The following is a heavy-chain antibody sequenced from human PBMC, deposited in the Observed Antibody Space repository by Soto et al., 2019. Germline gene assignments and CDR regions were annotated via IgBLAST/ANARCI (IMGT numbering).Heavy chain of an antibody. CDR1: GASISSGRSY. CDR3: ARDNGYGHFDS. D-gene: IGHD5-12*01. CDR2: MFYSGST. J-gene: IGHJ4*02. Sequence: SETLSLTCTVSGASISSGRSYWRWIRQHPGKGLEWIGYMFYSGSTYYHPSLKSRVNISADTSKNQFSLRLTSVTPADTAVYYCARDNGYGHFDSWGQGTLVTVSS. V-gene: IGHV4-31*03.